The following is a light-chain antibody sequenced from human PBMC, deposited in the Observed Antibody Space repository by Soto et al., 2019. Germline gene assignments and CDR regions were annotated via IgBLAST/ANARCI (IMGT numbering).Light chain of an antibody. CDR2: GAS. J-gene: IGKJ3*01. V-gene: IGKV3-20*01. CDR3: QQYGSSLFS. Sequence: EIVLTQSPGTLSLSPGERATLSCRASQSLSSNYLAWYQQKPGQAPRLLIYGASIRATGVPDRFSGSGSGTGFTLTISRLEPEDFAVYCCQQYGSSLFSFGPGTKVDIK. CDR1: QSLSSNY.